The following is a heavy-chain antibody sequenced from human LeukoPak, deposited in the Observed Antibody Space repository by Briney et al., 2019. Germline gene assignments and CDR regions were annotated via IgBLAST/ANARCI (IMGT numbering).Heavy chain of an antibody. CDR2: ISNSRST. Sequence: PSQTLSPTCTLSGASISSYYCSCIRQHAGKGLEWIGPISNSRSTKYNPSLKGRVSMSVATSKNQFSLHLSSVTAADTAVYYCAIHALPGYSGYENAFDIWGQGNMVTVSS. CDR3: AIHALPGYSGYENAFDI. J-gene: IGHJ3*02. V-gene: IGHV4-4*07. CDR1: GASISSYY. D-gene: IGHD5-12*01.